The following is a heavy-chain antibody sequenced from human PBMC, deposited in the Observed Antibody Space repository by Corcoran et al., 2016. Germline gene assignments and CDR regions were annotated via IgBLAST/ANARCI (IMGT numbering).Heavy chain of an antibody. CDR2: IYSGGST. CDR1: GFTVSSNY. J-gene: IGHJ6*02. Sequence: EVQLVESGGGLIQPGGSLRLSCAASGFTVSSNYMSWVRQAPGKGLEWVSVIYSGGSTYYADSVKGRFTISRDNSKNTLYLQMNSLRAEDTAVYYCARRLGYSSRFSDYYYYGMDVWGQGTTVTVSS. V-gene: IGHV3-53*01. CDR3: ARRLGYSSRFSDYYYYGMDV. D-gene: IGHD6-13*01.